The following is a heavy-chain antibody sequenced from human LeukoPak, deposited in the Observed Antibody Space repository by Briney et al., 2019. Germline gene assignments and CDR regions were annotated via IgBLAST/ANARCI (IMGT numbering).Heavy chain of an antibody. J-gene: IGHJ3*02. Sequence: GGSLRLSCAASGFTFSSYDMHWVRQATGKGLEWVSAIGTAGDTYYPGSVKGRFTISRENAKNSLYLQMNSLRAGNTAVYYCARTTAMADNDAFDIWGQGTMVTVSS. CDR2: IGTAGDT. D-gene: IGHD5-18*01. V-gene: IGHV3-13*01. CDR3: ARTTAMADNDAFDI. CDR1: GFTFSSYD.